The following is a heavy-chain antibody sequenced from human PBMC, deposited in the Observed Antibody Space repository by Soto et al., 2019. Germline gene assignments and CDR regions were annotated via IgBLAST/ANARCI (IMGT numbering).Heavy chain of an antibody. CDR2: VSYDGNHK. D-gene: IGHD6-13*01. V-gene: IGHV3-30*18. J-gene: IGHJ6*02. Sequence: QVQLVESGGGVIQPGTSLSLSCGSSGFTFRSFGRYWVRQAPGKGLEWVAVVSYDGNHKYYADSVKGRFTVSRDNAKNMLYLQMNRLRGEDTAVYYCAKDVGQQLVLNYGMDVWGQGTTVTVSS. CDR3: AKDVGQQLVLNYGMDV. CDR1: GFTFRSFG.